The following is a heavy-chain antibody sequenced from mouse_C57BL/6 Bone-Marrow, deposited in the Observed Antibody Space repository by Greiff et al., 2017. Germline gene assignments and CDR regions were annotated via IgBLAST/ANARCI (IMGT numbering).Heavy chain of an antibody. CDR2: ISSGSSTI. J-gene: IGHJ4*01. V-gene: IGHV5-17*01. CDR1: GFTFSDYG. D-gene: IGHD2-3*01. CDR3: ARPRCDGYYAMDY. Sequence: EVKLQESGGGLVKPGGSLKLSCAASGFTFSDYGMHWVRQAPEKGLEWVAYISSGSSTIYYADTVKGRFTISRDNAKNTLFLQMTSLRSEDTAMYYCARPRCDGYYAMDYWGQGTSVTVSS.